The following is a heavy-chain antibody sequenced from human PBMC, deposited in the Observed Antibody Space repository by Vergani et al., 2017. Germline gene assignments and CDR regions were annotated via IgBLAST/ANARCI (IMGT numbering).Heavy chain of an antibody. D-gene: IGHD3-10*01. Sequence: QVQLVESGGGVVQPGRSLRLSCAASGFTFSSYGMHWVRQAPGKGLEWVAVIWYDGSNKYYADSVKGRFTISRDNSKNTLYLQMNSLRAEDTAVYYCATQWYYYGSGSYYNASADYWGQGTLGTVSS. CDR2: IWYDGSNK. J-gene: IGHJ4*02. CDR3: ATQWYYYGSGSYYNASADY. CDR1: GFTFSSYG. V-gene: IGHV3-33*01.